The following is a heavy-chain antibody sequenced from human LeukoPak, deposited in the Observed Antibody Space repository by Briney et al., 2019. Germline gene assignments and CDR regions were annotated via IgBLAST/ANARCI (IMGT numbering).Heavy chain of an antibody. V-gene: IGHV4-61*02. D-gene: IGHD2-2*01. CDR1: GGSISSGSYY. Sequence: TSETLSLTCTVSGGSISSGSYYWSWIRQPAGKGLEWIGRIYTSGSTNYNPSLKSRVTISVDTSKNQFSLKLSSVTAADTAVYYCARGGSTTYYYYYMDVWGKGTTVTISS. CDR3: ARGGSTTYYYYYMDV. CDR2: IYTSGST. J-gene: IGHJ6*03.